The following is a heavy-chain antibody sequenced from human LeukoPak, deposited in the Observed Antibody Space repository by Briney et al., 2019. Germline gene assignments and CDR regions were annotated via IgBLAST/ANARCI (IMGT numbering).Heavy chain of an antibody. CDR1: GGSIRNFY. J-gene: IGHJ4*02. CDR3: ARRPGEYGGNDFDY. CDR2: IYYSGST. V-gene: IGHV4-59*04. Sequence: PSETLSLTCTVSGGSIRNFYWSWIRQTPGKGLEWIGSIYYSGSTHYNPSLKSRVTMSIDTSKNQFSLRLSSVTAADAAVYYCARRPGEYGGNDFDYWGQGTLVTVSS. D-gene: IGHD4/OR15-4a*01.